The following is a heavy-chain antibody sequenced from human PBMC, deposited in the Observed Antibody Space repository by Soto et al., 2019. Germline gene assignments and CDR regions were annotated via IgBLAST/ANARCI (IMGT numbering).Heavy chain of an antibody. V-gene: IGHV3-23*01. J-gene: IGHJ4*02. CDR3: AKYVVITLYYFDY. CDR2: ITESGGST. Sequence: EVQVLESGGGLVQPGGSVRLSCAASGFTFSNFVMNWVRQAPGKGLEWVSSITESGGSTYYAASVRGRFTISRDNSKDTLFLQMDSLRAEDTAVYYCAKYVVITLYYFDYWGQGTLVTVSS. CDR1: GFTFSNFV. D-gene: IGHD3-22*01.